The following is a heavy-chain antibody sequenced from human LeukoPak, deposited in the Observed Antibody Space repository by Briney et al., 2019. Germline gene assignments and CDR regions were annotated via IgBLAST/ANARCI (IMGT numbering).Heavy chain of an antibody. CDR3: AKGRYYYDSSDAFDI. Sequence: GGSLRLSCAASGFTFSSYAMSWVRQAPGKGLEWVSAISGSGGSTYYADSVKGRFTISRDNSKDTLFLQMNSLRAEDTAVYYCAKGRYYYDSSDAFDIWGQGTMVTVSS. J-gene: IGHJ3*02. CDR1: GFTFSSYA. CDR2: ISGSGGST. V-gene: IGHV3-23*01. D-gene: IGHD3-22*01.